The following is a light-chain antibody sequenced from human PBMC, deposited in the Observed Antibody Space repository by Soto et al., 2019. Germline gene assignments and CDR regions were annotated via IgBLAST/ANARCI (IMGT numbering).Light chain of an antibody. V-gene: IGKV1-39*01. Sequence: DNQMTQAPSSLSASVGNRVNNTCRGSQSLSTYLNWYQQKPGKAPKLLISAASFLQSGVPSRFSGSGSGTDFTLTITSLQPEDFATYYCQQSYNAPRTFGQGTFGQGTKVDIK. CDR1: QSLSTY. CDR3: QQSYNAPRTFGQGT. J-gene: IGKJ1*01. CDR2: AAS.